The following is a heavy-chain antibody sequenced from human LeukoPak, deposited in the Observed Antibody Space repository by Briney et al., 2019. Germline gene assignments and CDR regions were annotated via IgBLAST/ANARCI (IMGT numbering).Heavy chain of an antibody. Sequence: GGSLRLSCAASGFTFSSYWMSWVRQAPGKGLEWVANIKQDGSEKYYVDSVKGRFTIPRDNAKNSLYLQMNSLRAEDTAVYYCARGGYCSSTSCPAGFDYWGQGTLVTVSS. CDR3: ARGGYCSSTSCPAGFDY. J-gene: IGHJ4*02. CDR2: IKQDGSEK. V-gene: IGHV3-7*04. CDR1: GFTFSSYW. D-gene: IGHD2-2*01.